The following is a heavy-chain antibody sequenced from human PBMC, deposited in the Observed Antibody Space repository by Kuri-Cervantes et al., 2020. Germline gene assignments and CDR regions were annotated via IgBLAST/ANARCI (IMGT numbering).Heavy chain of an antibody. V-gene: IGHV1-2*02. Sequence: ASVKVSCKASGYTFTGYYMHWVRQAPGQGPEWMGWINPNSGGTNYAQKFQGRVTMTRDTSISTAYMELSSLRSDDTAVYYCASRDQLYGDYGYWGQGTLVTVSS. CDR3: ASRDQLYGDYGY. J-gene: IGHJ4*02. D-gene: IGHD4-17*01. CDR1: GYTFTGYY. CDR2: INPNSGGT.